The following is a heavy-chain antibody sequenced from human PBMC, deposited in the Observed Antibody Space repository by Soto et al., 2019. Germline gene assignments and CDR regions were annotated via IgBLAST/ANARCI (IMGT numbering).Heavy chain of an antibody. CDR1: GFTFGDYE. V-gene: IGHV3-9*01. D-gene: IGHD6-13*01. J-gene: IGHJ6*02. CDR2: ISWNSGSI. CDR3: AKGQLAYYYYYGMDV. Sequence: VQLVESGGGLVQPGGSLRLSCAASGFTFGDYEMSWIRQAAGKGPEWVSGISWNSGSIGYADSVKGRFTISRDNAKNSLYLQMNSLRAEDTALYYCAKGQLAYYYYYGMDVWGQGTTVTVSS.